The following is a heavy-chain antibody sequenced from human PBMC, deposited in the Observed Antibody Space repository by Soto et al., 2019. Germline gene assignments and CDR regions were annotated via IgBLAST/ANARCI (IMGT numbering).Heavy chain of an antibody. J-gene: IGHJ4*02. CDR2: IYHSGGT. Sequence: QVQLQESGPGLVKPSGTLSLTCAVSGVSISGTNWWTWIRQSPGKGLEWIGDIYHSGGTSYIPCRKSRLTISVDKSKNQFSLKLTSVTAADSAVYYCARRRDALFDSWGQGTLVTVSS. CDR1: GVSISGTNW. CDR3: ARRRDALFDS. D-gene: IGHD2-2*01. V-gene: IGHV4-4*02.